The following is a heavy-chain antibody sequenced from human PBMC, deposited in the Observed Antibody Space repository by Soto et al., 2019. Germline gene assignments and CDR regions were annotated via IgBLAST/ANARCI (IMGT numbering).Heavy chain of an antibody. CDR2: IYSSGST. V-gene: IGHV4-39*01. CDR3: ARQTITYYYDSSDYY. D-gene: IGHD3-22*01. Sequence: SETLSLTCTVSGGSISSSRYYSGWLRQTTGTGPEWIWSIYSSGSTYYNPPLKSRLTICVDPSKNQVSLKLSAVTAADTAVYFCARQTITYYYDSSDYYWGQRTLVTVSS. J-gene: IGHJ4*01. CDR1: GGSISSSRYY.